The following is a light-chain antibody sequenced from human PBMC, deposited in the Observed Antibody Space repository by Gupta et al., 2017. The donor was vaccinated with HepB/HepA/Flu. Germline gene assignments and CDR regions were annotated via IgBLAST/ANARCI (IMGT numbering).Light chain of an antibody. CDR1: QSLLHSNGYNY. V-gene: IGKV2-28*01. CDR3: MQARQTLALT. J-gene: IGKJ4*01. CDR2: LGS. Sequence: DIVMTQSPLSLPVTPGEPASISCRSSQSLLHSNGYNYLDWYLQKPGQSPQLLIYLGSNRASGVPDRFSGSGSGTDFTLKISRVEAEDVGVYYCMQARQTLALTFGGGTKVEIK.